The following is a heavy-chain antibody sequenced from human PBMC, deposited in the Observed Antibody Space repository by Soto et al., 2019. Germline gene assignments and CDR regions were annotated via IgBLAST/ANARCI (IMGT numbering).Heavy chain of an antibody. V-gene: IGHV2-5*02. CDR1: GFSLTTSGVG. Sequence: QITLNESGPTVVRPTETLTLTCRFSGFSLTTSGVGVGWISQSPGKAPEWLALIYWDDDKRYSASLKSRLTITKDNSKNQVVLTVSDLAPTDTATYYCAYRVLRTVFGLVTTTAIYFDFWGQGTPVAVSS. D-gene: IGHD3-3*01. J-gene: IGHJ4*02. CDR3: AYRVLRTVFGLVTTTAIYFDF. CDR2: IYWDDDK.